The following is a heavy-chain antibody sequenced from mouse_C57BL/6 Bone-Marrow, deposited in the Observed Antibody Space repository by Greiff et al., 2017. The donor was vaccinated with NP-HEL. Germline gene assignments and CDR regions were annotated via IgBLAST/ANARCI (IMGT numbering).Heavy chain of an antibody. D-gene: IGHD4-1*01. CDR3: ARRTGTGSYYFDY. J-gene: IGHJ2*01. Sequence: QVQLQQPGAELVMPGASVKLSCKASGYTFTSYWMHWVKQRPGQGLEWIGEIDPSDSYTNYNQKFKGKSTLTVDKSSSTAYMQLSSLTSEDSAVYYCARRTGTGSYYFDYWGQGTTLTVSS. CDR2: IDPSDSYT. CDR1: GYTFTSYW. V-gene: IGHV1-69*01.